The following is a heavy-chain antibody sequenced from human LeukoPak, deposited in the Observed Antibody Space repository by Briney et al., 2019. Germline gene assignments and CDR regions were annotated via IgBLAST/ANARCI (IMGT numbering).Heavy chain of an antibody. CDR2: IYTTGST. V-gene: IGHV4-61*02. D-gene: IGHD1-1*01. J-gene: IGHJ4*02. CDR1: GDFISSGSYY. Sequence: SQTLSLTCTVSGDFISSGSYYWRWIRQPAGRGLEWIGRIYTTGSTNYNPSLKSRVTISVDTSKNQFSLKLSSVTAADTAVYYCAREPGQLDYWGQGTLVTVSS. CDR3: AREPGQLDY.